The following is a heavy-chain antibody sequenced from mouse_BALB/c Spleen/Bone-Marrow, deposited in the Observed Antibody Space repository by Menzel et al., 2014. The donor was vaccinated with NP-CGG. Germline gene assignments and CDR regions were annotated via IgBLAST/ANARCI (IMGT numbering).Heavy chain of an antibody. V-gene: IGHV3-6*02. CDR3: ARDHYYGSSYLDY. J-gene: IGHJ2*01. CDR1: GYSITNGYY. CDR2: ITYDGSS. D-gene: IGHD1-1*01. Sequence: EVKLQESGPGLVKPSQSLSLTCSVTGYSITNGYYWNWIRQFPGNRLEWMGYITYDGSSNHNPSLKSRISITRDTSENQFFLKLNSVTTEDAATYYCARDHYYGSSYLDYWGQGTTFTVSS.